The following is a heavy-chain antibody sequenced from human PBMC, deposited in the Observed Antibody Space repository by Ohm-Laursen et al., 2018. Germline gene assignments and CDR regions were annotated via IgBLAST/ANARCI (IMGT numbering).Heavy chain of an antibody. CDR3: ARYNIGSWFDP. CDR2: IYASGTT. V-gene: IGHV4-4*07. Sequence: PSQTLSLTCTVSGASISSYYWSWIRRPAGKGLEWIGRIYASGTTYYNPSLTSRVTMSLDTSKNQFSLKLSSVTAADTAVYYCARYNIGSWFDPWGQGTLVTVSS. D-gene: IGHD6-19*01. CDR1: GASISSYY. J-gene: IGHJ5*02.